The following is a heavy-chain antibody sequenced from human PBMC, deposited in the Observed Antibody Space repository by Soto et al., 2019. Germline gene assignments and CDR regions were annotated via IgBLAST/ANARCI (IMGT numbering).Heavy chain of an antibody. CDR3: AAATSIALGFRY. CDR2: NSALNGKT. V-gene: IGHV1-18*01. Sequence: QGYLVQSGAEVKRPGASVRGSCKTSGFTFNTHGFSWVRQAPGQGLEWMGWNSALNGKTFYAHNFQDRVIMTTDTSSSTAYMELRGLKSDDTAVYYCAAATSIALGFRYLGQGTLVTVSS. CDR1: GFTFNTHG. D-gene: IGHD1-26*01. J-gene: IGHJ4*02.